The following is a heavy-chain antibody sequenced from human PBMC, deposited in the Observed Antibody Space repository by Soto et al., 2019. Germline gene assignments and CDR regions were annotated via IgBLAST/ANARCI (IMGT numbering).Heavy chain of an antibody. Sequence: GGSLRLSCEASGFLFSTSTLNWVRRAPGKGLERVAEILSRGRDIYYADSVKGRFTVSRDNSKNTLYLQLDRLKSDDTAVYYCAPPGRVDSPPLPPWGQGTLVTVSS. V-gene: IGHV3-30*14. J-gene: IGHJ5*02. D-gene: IGHD3-9*01. CDR1: GFLFSTST. CDR2: ILSRGRDI. CDR3: APPGRVDSPPLPP.